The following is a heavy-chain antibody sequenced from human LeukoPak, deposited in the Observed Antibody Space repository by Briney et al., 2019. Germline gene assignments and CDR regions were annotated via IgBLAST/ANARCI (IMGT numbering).Heavy chain of an antibody. D-gene: IGHD6-13*01. Sequence: SGGSLRLSCAASGFTFSSYAMSWVRQAPGKGLEWVSSISGSGGNTYYADSVKGRFTISRDNSKNTLYLQMNSLRAEDTAVYYCAKTGYSSSQLYWGQGTLVTVSS. J-gene: IGHJ4*02. V-gene: IGHV3-23*01. CDR1: GFTFSSYA. CDR3: AKTGYSSSQLY. CDR2: ISGSGGNT.